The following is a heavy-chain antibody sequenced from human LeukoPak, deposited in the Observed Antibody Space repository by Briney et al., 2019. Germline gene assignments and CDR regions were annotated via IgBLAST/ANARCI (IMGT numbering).Heavy chain of an antibody. CDR3: AKAPRPWVGGATGSRYYFDY. D-gene: IGHD1-26*01. Sequence: GGSLRLSCAAPGFTFSSYGMHWVRQAPGKGLEWVAVIWYDGSNKYYADSVKGRFTISRDNSKNTLYLQMNSLRAEDTAVYYCAKAPRPWVGGATGSRYYFDYWGQGTLVTVSS. CDR2: IWYDGSNK. V-gene: IGHV3-30*02. J-gene: IGHJ4*02. CDR1: GFTFSSYG.